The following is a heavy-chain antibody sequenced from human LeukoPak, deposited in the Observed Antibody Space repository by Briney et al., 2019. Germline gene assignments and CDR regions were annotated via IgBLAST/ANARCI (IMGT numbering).Heavy chain of an antibody. V-gene: IGHV4-39*07. Sequence: SETLSLTCTVSGGSISSSSYFWAWIRQPPGKGLEWIGSIYYSGSTNYNPSLKSRVTISVDTSKNQFSLKLSSVTAADTAVYYCAREYYDFWSGSPLKGAFDIWGQGTMVTVSS. CDR3: AREYYDFWSGSPLKGAFDI. J-gene: IGHJ3*02. D-gene: IGHD3-3*01. CDR1: GGSISSSSYF. CDR2: IYYSGST.